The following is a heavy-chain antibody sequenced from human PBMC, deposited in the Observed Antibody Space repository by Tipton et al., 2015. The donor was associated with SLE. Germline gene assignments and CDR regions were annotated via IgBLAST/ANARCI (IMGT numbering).Heavy chain of an antibody. J-gene: IGHJ3*02. V-gene: IGHV3-30*03. CDR2: ISFDGSSK. CDR1: GFTFSSYG. D-gene: IGHD6-6*01. CDR3: ARGGYSSSSAAFDI. Sequence: SLRLSCAASGFTFSSYGMHWVRQAPGKGLEWVAVISFDGSSKYYPDSVKGRFTISRDNSKNMLYLQMNGLRGEDTAVYYCARGGYSSSSAAFDIWGQGTMVTVSS.